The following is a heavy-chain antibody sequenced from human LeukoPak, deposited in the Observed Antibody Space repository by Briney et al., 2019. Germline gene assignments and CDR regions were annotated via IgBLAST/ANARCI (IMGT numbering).Heavy chain of an antibody. CDR3: ARYCSGGSCYD. V-gene: IGHV3-66*01. D-gene: IGHD2-15*01. CDR2: IYSGGST. CDR1: GFTVSTNF. J-gene: IGHJ4*02. Sequence: GGSLRLSCAASGFTVSTNFLTWVRQAPEKGLEWVSFIYSGGSTYYADSVKGRFTISRDNSKNTLYLQMNSLRAEDTAVYYYARYCSGGSCYDWGQGTLVTVSS.